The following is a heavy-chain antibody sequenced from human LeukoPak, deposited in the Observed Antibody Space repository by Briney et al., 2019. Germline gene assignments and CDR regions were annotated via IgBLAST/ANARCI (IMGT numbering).Heavy chain of an antibody. V-gene: IGHV3-23*01. J-gene: IGHJ6*03. CDR2: ISGSGGGT. CDR3: AKGVAAAGTLYYYYMDV. Sequence: GGSPRLSCAASGFTFSTYAMSWVRQAAGKGLEWVSLISGSGGGTYYADSVKGRFTISRDNSKNTLYLQMNSLRAEDTAVYYCAKGVAAAGTLYYYYMDVWGKGTTVTVSS. D-gene: IGHD6-13*01. CDR1: GFTFSTYA.